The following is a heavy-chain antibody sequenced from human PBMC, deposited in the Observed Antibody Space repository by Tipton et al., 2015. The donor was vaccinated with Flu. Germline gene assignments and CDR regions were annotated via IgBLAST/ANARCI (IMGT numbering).Heavy chain of an antibody. V-gene: IGHV3-7*01. CDR1: SSSNYY. CDR2: INEDGSTT. J-gene: IGHJ4*02. CDR3: AIFKNPGH. Sequence: SSSNYYWGWIRQPPGKGLEWVANINEDGSTTYYLGSVRGRFTISRDNARNSVFLQMNSLRVEDTALYYCAIFKNPGHWGQGTLVTVSS. D-gene: IGHD2/OR15-2a*01.